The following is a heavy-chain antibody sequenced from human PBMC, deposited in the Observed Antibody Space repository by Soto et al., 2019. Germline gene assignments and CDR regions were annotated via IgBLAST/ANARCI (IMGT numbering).Heavy chain of an antibody. Sequence: GGSLRLSCAASGLTLSGYGMHWVRQAPDRGLEWVTMISSDGSAEYYEDSVKGRFIISRDNSKNTLYLQMNSLRPEDTAVYYCAKSLGFCTTGTCTPHFFCVMVVWCQGTTLTVSS. CDR3: AKSLGFCTTGTCTPHFFCVMVV. D-gene: IGHD2-8*01. J-gene: IGHJ6*02. V-gene: IGHV3-30*18. CDR2: ISSDGSAE. CDR1: GLTLSGYG.